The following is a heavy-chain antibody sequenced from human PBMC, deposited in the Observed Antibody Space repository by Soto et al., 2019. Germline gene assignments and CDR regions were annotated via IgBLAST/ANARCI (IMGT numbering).Heavy chain of an antibody. J-gene: IGHJ6*02. CDR1: GFTFSDHY. CDR2: TRNKANSYTT. V-gene: IGHV3-72*01. Sequence: PGGSLRLSCAASGFTFSDHYMDWVRQAPGKGLEWVGRTRNKANSYTTEYAASVKGRFTISRDDSKNSLYLQMNSLKTEDTAVYYCARFDYYDSSGYYTLGYYYGMDVWGQGTTVTVSS. CDR3: ARFDYYDSSGYYTLGYYYGMDV. D-gene: IGHD3-22*01.